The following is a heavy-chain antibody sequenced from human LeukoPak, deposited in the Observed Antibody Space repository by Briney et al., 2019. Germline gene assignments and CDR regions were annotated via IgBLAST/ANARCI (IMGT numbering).Heavy chain of an antibody. J-gene: IGHJ4*02. CDR2: IIPILGTS. V-gene: IGHV1-69*13. CDR3: AREVSGTYCDY. Sequence: SVKVSCKASGGTFRNYAISWLRQAPGQGLEWMGGIIPILGTSNYPQKLQDRLTITADESTSTAYLELSSLTSADTAVYYCAREVSGTYCDYWGQGSLVTVSS. D-gene: IGHD1-26*01. CDR1: GGTFRNYA.